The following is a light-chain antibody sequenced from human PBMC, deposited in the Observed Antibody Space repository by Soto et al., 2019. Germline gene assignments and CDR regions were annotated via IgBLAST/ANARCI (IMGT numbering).Light chain of an antibody. Sequence: QSALTQPASVSGSPGQSFTISCTGTRSDVGGYNYVSWYQQHPGKAPKLMIYDVSNRPSGVSNRFSGSKSGNTASLTISGLQAEDEADYYCSSYTSSSTYVVFGGRTKLTVL. CDR1: RSDVGGYNY. V-gene: IGLV2-14*01. CDR2: DVS. CDR3: SSYTSSSTYVV. J-gene: IGLJ2*01.